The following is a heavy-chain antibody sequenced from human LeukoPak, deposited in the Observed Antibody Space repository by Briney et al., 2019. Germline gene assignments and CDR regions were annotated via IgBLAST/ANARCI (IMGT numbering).Heavy chain of an antibody. D-gene: IGHD2-21*02. CDR1: GGSINSYY. CDR2: IYYSGST. CDR3: ARFTHCGGDCYALDY. J-gene: IGHJ4*02. Sequence: SETLSLTCTVSGGSINSYYWTWIRQPPGKGLEWIGYIYYSGSTNYTPSLKSRVTISVDTSKNQFSLKLSSVTAVDTAVYYCARFTHCGGDCYALDYWGQGTLVTVSS. V-gene: IGHV4-59*01.